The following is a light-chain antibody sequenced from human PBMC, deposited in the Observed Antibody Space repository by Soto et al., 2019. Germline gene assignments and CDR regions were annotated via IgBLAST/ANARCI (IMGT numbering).Light chain of an antibody. V-gene: IGKV1-5*03. J-gene: IGKJ1*01. CDR1: QSISSW. CDR2: KAS. CDR3: QQYNSDLWT. Sequence: DIQMTQSPSTLSASVGDRVTITCRASQSISSWLAWYQQKAGKAPKLLIYKASSLESGVPSRFSGSGSGTAFTLTISSLQPHDFATYYCQQYNSDLWTFGQGTKVEIK.